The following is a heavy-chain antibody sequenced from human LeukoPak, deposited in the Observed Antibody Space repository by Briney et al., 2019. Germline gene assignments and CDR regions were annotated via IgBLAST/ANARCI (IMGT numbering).Heavy chain of an antibody. Sequence: GGSLRLSCAASGFTFSSYAISWVRQAPGKGLEWVSAISGSGGSTYYADSVKGRFTISRDNSKNTLYLQMNSLRAEDTAVYYCANDPVIAAAGTPDYWGQGTLVTVSS. D-gene: IGHD6-13*01. J-gene: IGHJ4*02. CDR1: GFTFSSYA. V-gene: IGHV3-23*01. CDR3: ANDPVIAAAGTPDY. CDR2: ISGSGGST.